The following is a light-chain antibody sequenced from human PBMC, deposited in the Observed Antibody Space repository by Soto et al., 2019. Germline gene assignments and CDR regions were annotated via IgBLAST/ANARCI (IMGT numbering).Light chain of an antibody. Sequence: EIVMTQSPATLSVSPGERATLSCRASQSVSSNLDWYQQKPGQAPRLLIYDASTRATGIPARFSGSGSGTEFTLTVSSLQSEDFAFYYCQQYNNWPRTFGPGTKVEV. CDR2: DAS. J-gene: IGKJ1*01. CDR3: QQYNNWPRT. V-gene: IGKV3-15*01. CDR1: QSVSSN.